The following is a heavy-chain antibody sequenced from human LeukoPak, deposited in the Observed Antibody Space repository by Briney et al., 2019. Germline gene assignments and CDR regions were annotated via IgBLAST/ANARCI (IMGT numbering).Heavy chain of an antibody. J-gene: IGHJ5*02. CDR2: ISGSGGST. CDR3: AKDPDAYDFWSGYMNWFGP. CDR1: GFTFSSYA. D-gene: IGHD3-3*01. V-gene: IGHV3-23*01. Sequence: GGSLRLSCAASGFTFSSYAMSWVRQAPGKGLEWVSAISGSGGSTYYADSVKGRFTISRDNSKNTLYLQMNSLRAEDTAVYYCAKDPDAYDFWSGYMNWFGPWGQGTLVAVSS.